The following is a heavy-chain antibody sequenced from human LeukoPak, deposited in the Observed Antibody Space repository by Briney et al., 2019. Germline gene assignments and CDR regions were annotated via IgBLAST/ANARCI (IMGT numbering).Heavy chain of an antibody. CDR1: RSTFSSYG. J-gene: IGHJ5*02. V-gene: IGHV3-33*06. CDR3: AKDSGYEEGHNWFDP. CDR2: IWYDGSNK. D-gene: IGHD5-12*01. Sequence: PGRSLRLSCAASRSTFSSYGMHWVRQAPGKGLEWVAVIWYDGSNKYYADSVKGRFTISRDNSKNTLYLQMNSLRAEDTAVYYCAKDSGYEEGHNWFDPWGQGTLVTVSS.